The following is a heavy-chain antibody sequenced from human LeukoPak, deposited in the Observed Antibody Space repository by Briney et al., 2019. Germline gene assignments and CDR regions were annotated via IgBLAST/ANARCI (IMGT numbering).Heavy chain of an antibody. CDR2: AHSSGSR. Sequence: PSEILSLTCSVSGAPLGSFYWSWIRQPAGKGLEWIGRAHSSGSRNYIPSIKSRVTMSVDTSKNQLSLKLNTVTAADTAMYYCAREAVDYGSGSLDFWGQGILGTVSS. V-gene: IGHV4-4*07. CDR3: AREAVDYGSGSLDF. J-gene: IGHJ4*02. D-gene: IGHD3-10*01. CDR1: GAPLGSFY.